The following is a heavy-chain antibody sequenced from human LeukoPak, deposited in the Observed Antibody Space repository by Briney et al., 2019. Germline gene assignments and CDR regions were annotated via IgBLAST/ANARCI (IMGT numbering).Heavy chain of an antibody. J-gene: IGHJ4*02. V-gene: IGHV3-48*03. D-gene: IGHD7-27*01. Sequence: GGSLRLSCAASGFTFSSYAMNWVRQAPGKGLEWVSQISGSGSAIYDTYYADSVKGRFTISRDNAKNSLYLQMNSLRVEDTALYYCARYDGTGDRRVDYWGQGTLVTVSS. CDR1: GFTFSSYA. CDR2: ISGSGSAIYDT. CDR3: ARYDGTGDRRVDY.